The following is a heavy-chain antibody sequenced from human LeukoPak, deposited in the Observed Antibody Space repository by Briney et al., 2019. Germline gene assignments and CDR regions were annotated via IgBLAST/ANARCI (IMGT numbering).Heavy chain of an antibody. CDR1: GGSISSYY. CDR3: ARAYQSGSTGYCSGGSCHDY. D-gene: IGHD2-15*01. CDR2: IYYSGST. Sequence: KTSETLSPTCTVSGGSISSYYWSWIRQPPGKGLEWIGYIYYSGSTNYNPSLKSRVTISVDTSKNQFSLKLSPVTAADTAVYYCARAYQSGSTGYCSGGSCHDYWGQGTLVTVSS. J-gene: IGHJ4*02. V-gene: IGHV4-59*01.